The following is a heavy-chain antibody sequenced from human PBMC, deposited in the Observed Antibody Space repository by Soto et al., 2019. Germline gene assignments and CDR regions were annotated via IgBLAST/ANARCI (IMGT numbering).Heavy chain of an antibody. CDR3: TTDSNDYLYYGMDV. CDR2: IKSKTDGGTT. CDR1: GFTFSNAW. D-gene: IGHD4-4*01. J-gene: IGHJ6*02. Sequence: EVQLVESGEGLVKPGGSLRLSCAASGFTFSNAWMSWVRQAPGKGLEWVGRIKSKTDGGTTDYAAPVKGRFTISRDDSKNTLYLQMNSLKTEDTAVYYCTTDSNDYLYYGMDVWGQGTTVTVSS. V-gene: IGHV3-15*01.